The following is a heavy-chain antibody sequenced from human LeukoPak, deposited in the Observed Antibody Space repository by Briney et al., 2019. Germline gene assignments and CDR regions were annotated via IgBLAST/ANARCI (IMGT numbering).Heavy chain of an antibody. CDR2: ISGSGGST. J-gene: IGHJ4*02. Sequence: GGSLRLSCAASGFTFSNYAMSWVRQAPGKGLEWVSAISGSGGSTYYADSVKGRFTISRDNSKNTLYLQMNSLRAEDTAVYYCAKGVRITMVRGPQYYFDYWGQGTLVTVSS. D-gene: IGHD3-10*01. CDR1: GFTFSNYA. CDR3: AKGVRITMVRGPQYYFDY. V-gene: IGHV3-23*01.